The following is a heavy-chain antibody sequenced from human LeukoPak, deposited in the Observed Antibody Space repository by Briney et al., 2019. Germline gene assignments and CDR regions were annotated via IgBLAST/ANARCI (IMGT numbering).Heavy chain of an antibody. Sequence: GASVKVSCKASGGTFSSYAISWVRQAPGQGLEWMGGIIPIFGTANYAQKFQGRVTITTDESTSTAYMELSSLRSDDTAVYYCARVVGSWSPGYYMDVWGKGTTVTVSS. V-gene: IGHV1-69*05. CDR1: GGTFSSYA. D-gene: IGHD6-13*01. J-gene: IGHJ6*03. CDR3: ARVVGSWSPGYYMDV. CDR2: IIPIFGTA.